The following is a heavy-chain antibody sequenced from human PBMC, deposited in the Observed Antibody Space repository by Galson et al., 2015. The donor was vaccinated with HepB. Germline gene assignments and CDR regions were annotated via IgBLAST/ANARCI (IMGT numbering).Heavy chain of an antibody. CDR3: AKGLRGYSGYGY. CDR1: GGSYSGYY. D-gene: IGHD5-12*01. V-gene: IGHV4-34*01. CDR2: INHSGST. J-gene: IGHJ4*02. Sequence: ETLSLTCAVYGGSYSGYYWNWIRQPPGKGLEWIGEINHSGSTNYNPSLKSRVTILVDTSKNQFSLKLSSVTAADTAVYYCAKGLRGYSGYGYWGQGTLVTVSS.